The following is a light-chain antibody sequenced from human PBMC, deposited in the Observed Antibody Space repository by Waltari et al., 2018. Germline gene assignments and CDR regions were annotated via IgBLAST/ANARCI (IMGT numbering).Light chain of an antibody. V-gene: IGKV3-20*01. CDR1: QSVTRAF. CDR2: GAS. J-gene: IGKJ1*01. Sequence: EIVLTPSPGTLSSSPGASATLPYRTSQSVTRAFAGYQQKPGQAPRLLIYGASNRATGIPDRFSGSGSGTDFSLTISSLEPEDFAVYYCQHYLRLPVTFGQGTKVEVK. CDR3: QHYLRLPVT.